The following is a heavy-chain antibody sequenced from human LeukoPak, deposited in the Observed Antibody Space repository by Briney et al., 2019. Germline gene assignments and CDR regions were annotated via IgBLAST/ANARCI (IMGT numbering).Heavy chain of an antibody. CDR3: ATDGAYCGGDCYNNWFDP. D-gene: IGHD2-21*02. CDR1: GYTFANYG. CDR2: ISVYNDNT. J-gene: IGHJ5*02. V-gene: IGHV1-18*01. Sequence: ASVKVSCKASGYTFANYGISWVRQAPGQGLEWMGWISVYNDNTNSAQKLQGRVTMTTDTSTSTAYMELRSLRSDDTAVYYCATDGAYCGGDCYNNWFDPWGQGTLVTVSS.